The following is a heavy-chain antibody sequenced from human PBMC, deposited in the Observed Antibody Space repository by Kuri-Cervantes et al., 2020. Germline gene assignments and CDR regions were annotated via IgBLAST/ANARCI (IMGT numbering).Heavy chain of an antibody. V-gene: IGHV4-39*01. CDR1: GGSISSNSNY. Sequence: SETLSLTCTVSGGSISSNSNYWGWIRQPPGKGLEWIGSIYYSGSTYYNPSLKSRVTISVDTSKNQFSLKLSSVTAADTAVYYCARSAYTYYDFWSGYPVSNWFDPWGQGTLVTVSS. CDR2: IYYSGST. J-gene: IGHJ5*02. D-gene: IGHD3-3*01. CDR3: ARSAYTYYDFWSGYPVSNWFDP.